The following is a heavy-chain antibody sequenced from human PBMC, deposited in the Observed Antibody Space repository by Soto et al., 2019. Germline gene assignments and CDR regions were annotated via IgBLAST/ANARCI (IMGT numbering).Heavy chain of an antibody. CDR2: LTAGGGNT. CDR1: GFTFSNYA. V-gene: IGHV3-23*01. J-gene: IGHJ4*02. CDR3: ARDYLVIPHRVIDY. Sequence: PGGSLRLSCAASGFTFSNYAMSWVRQAPGKGLEWVATLTAGGGNTYYAESVKGRFTISRDNSKNTLYLQMNSLRAEDTAVYYCARDYLVIPHRVIDYWGQGTLVTVSS. D-gene: IGHD2-15*01.